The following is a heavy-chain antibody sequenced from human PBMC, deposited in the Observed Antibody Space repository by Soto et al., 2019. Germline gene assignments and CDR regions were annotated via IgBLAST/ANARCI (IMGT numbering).Heavy chain of an antibody. J-gene: IGHJ4*02. V-gene: IGHV3-23*01. CDR1: GFTFSSYA. D-gene: IGHD2-21*01. Sequence: EVQLLESGGGLVQPGGYLRLSCETSGFTFSSYAMGWVRQAPGAGLELVSVIDGSGYDKSLADSVKGRFTISRDNYKDKLYLEMNRLRAEDTDIYYCVKEIVAAAYAATSAFDLWGQGTLVTVST. CDR2: IDGSGYDK. CDR3: VKEIVAAAYAATSAFDL.